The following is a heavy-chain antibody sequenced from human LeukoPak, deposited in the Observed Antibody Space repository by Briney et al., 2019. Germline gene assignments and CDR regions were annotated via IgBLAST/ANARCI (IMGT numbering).Heavy chain of an antibody. CDR3: TKDMGSSWYGEGFDY. CDR1: GFTFDDYA. D-gene: IGHD6-13*01. J-gene: IGHJ4*02. CDR2: ISWNSGSI. V-gene: IGHV3-9*03. Sequence: QSGGSLRLSCAASGFTFDDYAMHWVRQAPGKGLEWVSGISWNSGSIGYADSVKGRFTISRDNAKNSLYLQMNSLRAEDMALYYCTKDMGSSWYGEGFDYWGQGTLVTVSS.